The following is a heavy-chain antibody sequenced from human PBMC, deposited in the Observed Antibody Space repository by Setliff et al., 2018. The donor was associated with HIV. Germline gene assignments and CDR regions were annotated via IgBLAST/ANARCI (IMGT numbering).Heavy chain of an antibody. D-gene: IGHD2-21*01. Sequence: LRLSCAASGFTFDDHTMNWVRQVPGKGLEWLCLISWDGSSTFYADSVKGRFTISRDNSKESLYLQMDRLTTADTGLYYCAKLLGNGGNSDPFDIWGQGTSGTVS. V-gene: IGHV3-43*01. CDR1: GFTFDDHT. CDR2: ISWDGSST. J-gene: IGHJ3*02. CDR3: AKLLGNGGNSDPFDI.